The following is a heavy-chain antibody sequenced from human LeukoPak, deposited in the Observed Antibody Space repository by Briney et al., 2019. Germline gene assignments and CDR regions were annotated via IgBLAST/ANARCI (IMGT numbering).Heavy chain of an antibody. D-gene: IGHD5-24*01. CDR1: GGSISSYY. Sequence: SETLSLTCTVSGGSISSYYWSWIRQPPGKGLEWIGYIYYSGSTYYNPSLKSRVAISIDTSKIQFSLKLSSVTAADTAVYYCARGGRDGYLFDFWGQGTLVTVSS. CDR2: IYYSGST. V-gene: IGHV4-30-4*01. CDR3: ARGGRDGYLFDF. J-gene: IGHJ4*02.